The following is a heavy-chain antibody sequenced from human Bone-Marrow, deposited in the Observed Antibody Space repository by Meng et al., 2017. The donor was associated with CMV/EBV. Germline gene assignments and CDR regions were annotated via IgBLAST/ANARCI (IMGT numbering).Heavy chain of an antibody. Sequence: SETLSLTCTVSGGSISSSSYYWGWIHQPPGKGLEWIGSIYYSGSTYYNPSLKSRVTISVDTSKNQFSLKLSSVTAADTAVYYCARRGYCSSTSCYTLTIFGVGDYYGMDVWGPGTTVTGSS. V-gene: IGHV4-39*07. CDR1: GGSISSSSYY. CDR3: ARRGYCSSTSCYTLTIFGVGDYYGMDV. CDR2: IYYSGST. D-gene: IGHD2-2*02. J-gene: IGHJ6*01.